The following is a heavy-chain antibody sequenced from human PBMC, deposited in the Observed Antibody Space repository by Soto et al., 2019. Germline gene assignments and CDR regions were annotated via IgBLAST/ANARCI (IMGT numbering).Heavy chain of an antibody. CDR1: GGSFTSNNW. J-gene: IGHJ4*02. Sequence: TLSLTCAVSGGSFTSNNWWTWVRQPPGQGLEWIGEIYRTGSTNYNPSLKSRVTISLDKSENQFSLKVTSPTAADTAVYYCASRDPGTSVDYWGQGTLVTVSS. D-gene: IGHD1-7*01. CDR2: IYRTGST. V-gene: IGHV4-4*02. CDR3: ASRDPGTSVDY.